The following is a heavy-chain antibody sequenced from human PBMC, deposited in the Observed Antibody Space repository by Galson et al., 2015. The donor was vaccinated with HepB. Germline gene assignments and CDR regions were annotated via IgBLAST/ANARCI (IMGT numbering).Heavy chain of an antibody. CDR3: ARAVAGIYYFDY. Sequence: SLRLSCAASGFTFSSYTMNWVRQAPGKGLEWVSSITSSSTYIYYADSVKGRFTISRDNAKNSLYLQMNNLRADDTAVYYCARAVAGIYYFDYWGPGTLVTVSS. J-gene: IGHJ4*02. V-gene: IGHV3-21*01. D-gene: IGHD6-19*01. CDR1: GFTFSSYT. CDR2: ITSSSTYI.